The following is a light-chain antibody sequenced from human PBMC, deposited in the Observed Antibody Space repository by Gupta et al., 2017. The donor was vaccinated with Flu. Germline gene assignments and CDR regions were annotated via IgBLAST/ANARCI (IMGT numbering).Light chain of an antibody. CDR1: QDISSW. CDR3: LQANYAPRT. V-gene: IGKV1-12*01. Sequence: IPMPQSPSSVSASVGDRVTITCRASQDISSWLAWYQKQPGTAPKLLIDAASSLQSGVPTRGSGRGAGKVCTPNSSRLQPEYGATYYGLQANYAPRTFGEGTKVEI. J-gene: IGKJ2*02. CDR2: AAS.